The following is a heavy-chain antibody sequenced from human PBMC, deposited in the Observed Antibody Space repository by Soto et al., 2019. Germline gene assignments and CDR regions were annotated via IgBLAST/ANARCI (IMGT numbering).Heavy chain of an antibody. D-gene: IGHD6-6*01. CDR1: GFTFSSYA. CDR2: ISYDGSNK. V-gene: IGHV3-30-3*01. Sequence: GGSLRLSCAASGFTFSSYAMHWVRQAPGKGLEWVAVISYDGSNKYYADSVKGRFTISRDNSKNTLYLQMNSLRAEDTAVYYCARGIAARPFLGMGWF. J-gene: IGHJ5*01. CDR3: ARGIAARPFLGMGWF.